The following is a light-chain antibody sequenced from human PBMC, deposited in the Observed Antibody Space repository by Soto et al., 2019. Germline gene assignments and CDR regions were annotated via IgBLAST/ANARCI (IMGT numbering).Light chain of an antibody. CDR3: QQYNAYSQWT. CDR2: DTS. CDR1: QSISSW. Sequence: DIQMTQSPSTLSAYVGDRVTITCRASQSISSWLAWYQQQPGKAPKLLIYDTSSLESGVPSRFSGSGSGTEFTLTISSLQPDDFATYYCQQYNAYSQWTFGQGTKVDI. V-gene: IGKV1-5*01. J-gene: IGKJ1*01.